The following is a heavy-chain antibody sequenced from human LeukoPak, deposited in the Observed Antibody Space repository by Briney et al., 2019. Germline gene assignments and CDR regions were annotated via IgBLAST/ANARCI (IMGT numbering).Heavy chain of an antibody. D-gene: IGHD2-21*01. J-gene: IGHJ4*02. CDR2: IYTSGST. Sequence: SETLSLSCTVSGGSISSYYWSWIRQPAGKGLEWIGRIYTSGSTKYNPSLKSRVTMSVDTFKNQFSLKVSSVTAADTAVYYCAPQQGRNLVNYFGYWGQGTLVTVSS. V-gene: IGHV4-4*07. CDR3: APQQGRNLVNYFGY. CDR1: GGSISSYY.